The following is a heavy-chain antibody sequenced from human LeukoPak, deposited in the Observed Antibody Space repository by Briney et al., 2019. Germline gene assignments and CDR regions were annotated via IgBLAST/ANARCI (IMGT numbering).Heavy chain of an antibody. CDR1: GFTFSSYG. V-gene: IGHV3-33*06. Sequence: GRSLRLSCAASGFTFSSYGMHWVRQAPGKGLEWVAVIWYDGSNKYYADSVKGRFTISRDNSKNTLYLQMNSLRAEDTAVYYCAKENNWNDGNFDYWGQGTLVTVSS. CDR3: AKENNWNDGNFDY. J-gene: IGHJ4*02. D-gene: IGHD1-20*01. CDR2: IWYDGSNK.